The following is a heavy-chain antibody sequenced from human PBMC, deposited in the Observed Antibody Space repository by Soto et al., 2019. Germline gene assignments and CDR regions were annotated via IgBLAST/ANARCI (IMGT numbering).Heavy chain of an antibody. V-gene: IGHV3-33*01. CDR1: GFTFSSYG. Sequence: QVQLAESGGGVVQPGRSLRLSCAASGFTFSSYGMHWVRQAPGKGLEWVAVIWYDGSNKDYADSVTGRFTIYRDNSKNTLYLQMNSLRAEDTAVYYCARGEGPGSLLFDYWGQGTLVTVSS. CDR2: IWYDGSNK. J-gene: IGHJ4*02. CDR3: ARGEGPGSLLFDY. D-gene: IGHD3-10*01.